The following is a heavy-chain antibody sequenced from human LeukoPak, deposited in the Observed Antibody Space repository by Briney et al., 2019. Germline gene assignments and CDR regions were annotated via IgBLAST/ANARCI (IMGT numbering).Heavy chain of an antibody. Sequence: SETLSLTCTVSGYSISSGYYWGWIRQPPGKGLEWIGSIYHSGSTYYNPSLKSRVTISVDTSKNQFSLKLSSVTAADTAVYYCARYERDGYNPFDYWGQGTLVTVSS. CDR3: ARYERDGYNPFDY. CDR1: GYSISSGYY. V-gene: IGHV4-38-2*02. J-gene: IGHJ4*02. D-gene: IGHD5-24*01. CDR2: IYHSGST.